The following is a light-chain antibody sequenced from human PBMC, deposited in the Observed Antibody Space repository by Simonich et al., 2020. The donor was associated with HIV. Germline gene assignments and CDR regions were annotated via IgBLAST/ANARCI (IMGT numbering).Light chain of an antibody. CDR1: NIRSKT. J-gene: IGLJ3*02. CDR3: QVWESSSDHWV. CDR2: DDR. Sequence: SYVLTQQPSVSVAPGTTARIPCGGDNIRSKTVHWYQQKPGQAPVLVVYDDRDRPSGIPERFSGSNSGNTATLTISRVEAGDEADYYCQVWESSSDHWVFGGGTKLTVL. V-gene: IGLV3-21*03.